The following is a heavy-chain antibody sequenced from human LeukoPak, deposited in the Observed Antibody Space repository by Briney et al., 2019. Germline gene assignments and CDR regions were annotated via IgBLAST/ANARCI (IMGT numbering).Heavy chain of an antibody. CDR2: ISGSGENT. CDR1: GFTFSTYA. V-gene: IGHV3-23*01. Sequence: GGSLRLSCIASGFTFSTYAMSWVRQAPGKGLEWVSGISGSGENTHYVDSVKGRFAISRDNSKNTLYLQLNSLRAEDTAVYYCAKGHIDSSWLHFDYWGQGTLITVSP. J-gene: IGHJ4*02. CDR3: AKGHIDSSWLHFDY. D-gene: IGHD6-13*01.